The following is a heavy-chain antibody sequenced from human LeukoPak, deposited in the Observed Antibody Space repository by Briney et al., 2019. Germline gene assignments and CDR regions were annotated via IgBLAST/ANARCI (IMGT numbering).Heavy chain of an antibody. D-gene: IGHD3-22*01. Sequence: SETLSLTCAVYGGSFSDYDWSWVRQPPGKGLEWIGSIYYSGSTYYNPSLKSRVTISVDTSKNQFSLKLSSVTAADTAVYFCARGPYSYDSSGAFDIWGQGTMVTVSS. CDR3: ARGPYSYDSSGAFDI. CDR2: IYYSGST. V-gene: IGHV4-34*01. J-gene: IGHJ3*02. CDR1: GGSFSDYD.